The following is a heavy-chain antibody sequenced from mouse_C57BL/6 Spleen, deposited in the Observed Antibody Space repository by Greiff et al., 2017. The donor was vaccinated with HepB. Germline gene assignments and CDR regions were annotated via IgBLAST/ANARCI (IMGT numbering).Heavy chain of an antibody. CDR1: GYTFTSYW. Sequence: QVQLQQPGAELVKPGASVKMSCKASGYTFTSYWITWVKQRPGQGLEWIGDIYPGSGSTNYNEKFKSKATLTVDTSSSTAYMQLSSLTSDDSAVYYCARSSYYYGSSSYAMDYWGQGTSVTVSS. CDR3: ARSSYYYGSSSYAMDY. D-gene: IGHD1-1*01. V-gene: IGHV1-55*01. J-gene: IGHJ4*01. CDR2: IYPGSGST.